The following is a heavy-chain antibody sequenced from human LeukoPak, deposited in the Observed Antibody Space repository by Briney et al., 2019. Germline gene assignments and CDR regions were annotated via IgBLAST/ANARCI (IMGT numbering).Heavy chain of an antibody. CDR3: ARRTPPYYYDSSGLSDDAFDI. CDR2: IYYSGST. D-gene: IGHD3-22*01. J-gene: IGHJ3*02. CDR1: GGSISSSSYY. V-gene: IGHV4-39*01. Sequence: SETLSLTCTVSGGSISSSSYYWGWIRQPPGKGLEWIGSIYYSGSTYYNPSLKSRVTISVDTSKNQFSLKLSSVTAADTAVYYCARRTPPYYYDSSGLSDDAFDIWGQGTMVTVSS.